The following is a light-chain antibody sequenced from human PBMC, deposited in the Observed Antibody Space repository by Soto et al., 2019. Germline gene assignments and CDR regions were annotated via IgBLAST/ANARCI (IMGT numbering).Light chain of an antibody. CDR1: NIGSIG. CDR3: QVWDSSSDPHVV. J-gene: IGLJ2*01. CDR2: DDS. Sequence: SYVLTQPPSVSVAPGQTARISCGANNIGSIGVHWYQQKPGQAPVLVVHDDSDRPSGIPERFSGSNSANTATLTISRVEAGDEADYYCQVWDSSSDPHVVFGGGIKLTVL. V-gene: IGLV3-21*02.